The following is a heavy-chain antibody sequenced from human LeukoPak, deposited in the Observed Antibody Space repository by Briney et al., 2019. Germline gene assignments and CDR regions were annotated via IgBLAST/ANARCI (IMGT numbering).Heavy chain of an antibody. Sequence: GGSLRLSCAASGFTFTSYGMSWVRQAPGKGLEWVSAISGSGGSTYYADSVKGRFTISRDNSKNTPYLQMNSLRAEDAAVYYCAKAPVTSCSGAYCYPFDYWGQEPWSPSPQ. CDR2: ISGSGGST. CDR3: AKAPVTSCSGAYCYPFDY. CDR1: GFTFTSYG. J-gene: IGHJ4*01. V-gene: IGHV3-23*01. D-gene: IGHD2-15*01.